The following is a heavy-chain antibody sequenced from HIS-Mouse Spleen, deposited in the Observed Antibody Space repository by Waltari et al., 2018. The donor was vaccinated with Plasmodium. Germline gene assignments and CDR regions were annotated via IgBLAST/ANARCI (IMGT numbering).Heavy chain of an antibody. CDR1: GFTFIGYW. CDR2: IKQDGSEK. CDR3: ASSWYWYFDL. D-gene: IGHD6-13*01. J-gene: IGHJ2*01. V-gene: IGHV3-7*01. Sequence: EVQLVESGGGLVQPGGSLRLSCAASGFTFIGYWMSWCRQAPGKGLEWVANIKQDGSEKYYVDSVKGRFTISRDNAKNSLYLQMNSLRAEDTAVYYCASSWYWYFDLWGRGTLVTVSS.